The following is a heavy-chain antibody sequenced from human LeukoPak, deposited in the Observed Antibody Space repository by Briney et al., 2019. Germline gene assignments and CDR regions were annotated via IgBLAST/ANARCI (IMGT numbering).Heavy chain of an antibody. V-gene: IGHV3-7*01. Sequence: GGSLRLSCAASGFSFSPYWMSWVRQAPGKGLEWVANIKQDGSEKYYVDSVKGRFTISRDNAKNSLYLQMNSLRAEDTAGYYCARENLLWFGERTDAFDIWGQGAMVTVSS. J-gene: IGHJ3*02. CDR3: ARENLLWFGERTDAFDI. CDR1: GFSFSPYW. D-gene: IGHD3-10*01. CDR2: IKQDGSEK.